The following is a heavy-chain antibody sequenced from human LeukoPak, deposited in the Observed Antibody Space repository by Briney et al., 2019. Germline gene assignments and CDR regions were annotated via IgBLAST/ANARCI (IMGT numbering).Heavy chain of an antibody. Sequence: GASVKVSCKASGYTFTGYYMYWVRQAPGQGLEWMGWINPNCGGTNYAQKFQGRVTMTRDTSISTAYMELSRLRSDDTAVYYCARDEGYCSSTSCSNYYYYGMDVWGQGTTVTVSS. CDR3: ARDEGYCSSTSCSNYYYYGMDV. D-gene: IGHD2-2*01. J-gene: IGHJ6*02. CDR1: GYTFTGYY. CDR2: INPNCGGT. V-gene: IGHV1-2*02.